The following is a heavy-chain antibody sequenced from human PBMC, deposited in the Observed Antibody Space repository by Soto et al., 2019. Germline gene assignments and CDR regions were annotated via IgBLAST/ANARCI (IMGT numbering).Heavy chain of an antibody. CDR3: ARDGMIVVVITRYYYGMDV. J-gene: IGHJ6*02. CDR1: GYPFTSYG. CDR2: ISAYNGNT. Sequence: GSVKVYFKACGYPFTSYGISLVRQAPGQGLEWMGWISAYNGNTNYAQKLQGRVTMTTDTSTSTAYMELRSLRSDDTAVYYCARDGMIVVVITRYYYGMDVWGQGTTVTVSS. D-gene: IGHD3-22*01. V-gene: IGHV1-18*04.